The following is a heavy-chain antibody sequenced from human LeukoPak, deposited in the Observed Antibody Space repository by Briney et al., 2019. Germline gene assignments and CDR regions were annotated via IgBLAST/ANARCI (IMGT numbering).Heavy chain of an antibody. CDR3: ARDDSSGYNY. J-gene: IGHJ4*02. D-gene: IGHD3-22*01. CDR2: IIPIFGTA. CDR1: GGTFSSYA. Sequence: APVKVSCKASGGTFSSYAISWVRQAPGQGLEWMGGIIPIFGTANYAQKFQGRVTITADESTSTAYMELSSLRSEDTAVYYCARDDSSGYNYWGQGTLVTVSS. V-gene: IGHV1-69*13.